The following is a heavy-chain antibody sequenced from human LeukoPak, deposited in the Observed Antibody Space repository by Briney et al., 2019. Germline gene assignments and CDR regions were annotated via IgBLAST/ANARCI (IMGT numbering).Heavy chain of an antibody. V-gene: IGHV3-7*05. CDR3: AKDSYSKGDY. CDR2: IKQDGSES. Sequence: PGGSLRLSCAASGFSFSSYWMSWVRQAPGKGLEWVANIKQDGSESNYVGSVKGRFTISRDNAKNSLYLQMNSPRAEDTAVYYCAKDSYSKGDYWGQGTLVTVSS. CDR1: GFSFSSYW. D-gene: IGHD1-26*01. J-gene: IGHJ4*02.